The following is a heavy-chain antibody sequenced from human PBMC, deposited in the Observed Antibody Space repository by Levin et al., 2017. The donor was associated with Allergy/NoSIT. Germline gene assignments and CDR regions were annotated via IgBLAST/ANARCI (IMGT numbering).Heavy chain of an antibody. V-gene: IGHV3-21*01. Sequence: NPGGSLRLSCAASGFTFSSYSMNWVRQAPGKGLEWVSSISSSSSYIYYADSVKGRFTISRDNAKNSLYLQMNSLRAEDTAVYYCARDLLVAGTNYYYYYGMDVWGQGTTVTVSS. J-gene: IGHJ6*02. CDR3: ARDLLVAGTNYYYYYGMDV. D-gene: IGHD6-19*01. CDR2: ISSSSSYI. CDR1: GFTFSSYS.